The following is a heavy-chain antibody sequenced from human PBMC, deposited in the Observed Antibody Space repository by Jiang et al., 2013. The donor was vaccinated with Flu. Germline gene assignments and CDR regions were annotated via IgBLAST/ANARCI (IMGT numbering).Heavy chain of an antibody. Sequence: PGLVKPSQTLSLSCTVSGGSISSDYYWSWVRQPPGKGLEWIGYIYYTGTTYSNPSLRSRVTLSVDTSKNQFSLQLSSVTAADTAVYYCARANWGSIPPNYSYYGLDVWGQGTTVTVSS. CDR1: GGSISSDYY. D-gene: IGHD7-27*01. CDR2: IYYTGTT. V-gene: IGHV4-30-4*01. CDR3: ARANWGSIPPNYSYYGLDV. J-gene: IGHJ6*02.